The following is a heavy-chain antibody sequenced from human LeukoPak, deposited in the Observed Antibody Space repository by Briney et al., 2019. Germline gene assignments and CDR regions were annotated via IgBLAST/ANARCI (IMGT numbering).Heavy chain of an antibody. CDR1: GFTFSSYE. J-gene: IGHJ4*02. CDR2: ISSSGRTM. D-gene: IGHD2-8*01. CDR3: ARLGSLCRNGVCYGG. V-gene: IGHV3-48*03. Sequence: PGGSLRLSCTASGFTFSSYEMNWVRQAPGKGLGWVSHISSSGRTMYYADSVKGRFTISRDNAKNSLYLQMNSLRAEDTAVYYCARLGSLCRNGVCYGGWGQGILVTVST.